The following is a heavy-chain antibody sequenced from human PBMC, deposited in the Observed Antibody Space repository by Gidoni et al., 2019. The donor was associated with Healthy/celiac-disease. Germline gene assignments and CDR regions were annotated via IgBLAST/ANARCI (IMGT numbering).Heavy chain of an antibody. CDR1: GFPFSSYW. CDR2: IKQDGSEK. D-gene: IGHD6-19*01. Sequence: EVQLVESGGGLVQPGGSLRLSCAASGFPFSSYWMRWVRQAPGKGLEWVANIKQDGSEKYYVDSVKGRFTISRDNAKNSLYLQMNSLRAEDTAVYYCAREGIAVAGTYSYYYYYGMDVWGQGTTVTVSS. CDR3: AREGIAVAGTYSYYYYYGMDV. J-gene: IGHJ6*02. V-gene: IGHV3-7*01.